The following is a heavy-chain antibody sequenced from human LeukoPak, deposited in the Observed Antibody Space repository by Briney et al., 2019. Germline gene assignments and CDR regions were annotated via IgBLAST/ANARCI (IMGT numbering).Heavy chain of an antibody. V-gene: IGHV1-18*01. Sequence: ASVKVSCKASGYTFTSYGISWVRQAPGQGLEWMGWISAYNGNTNYAQKFQGRVTMTRDTSISTAYMELSRLRSDDTAVYYCARDLYSYGLGDYFDYWGQGTLVTVSS. J-gene: IGHJ4*02. CDR2: ISAYNGNT. D-gene: IGHD5-18*01. CDR3: ARDLYSYGLGDYFDY. CDR1: GYTFTSYG.